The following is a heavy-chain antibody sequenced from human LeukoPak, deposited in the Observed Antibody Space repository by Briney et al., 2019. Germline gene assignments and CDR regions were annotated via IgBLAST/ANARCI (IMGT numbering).Heavy chain of an antibody. CDR3: ARTSGYSYYYYMDV. CDR2: ISGSGGST. D-gene: IGHD5-18*01. Sequence: PGGSLRLSCAASGFTFSSYGMSWVRQAPGKGLEWVSAISGSGGSTYYADSVKGRLTISRDNAKNSLYLQMNSLRAEDTALYYCARTSGYSYYYYMDVWGKGTTVTVSS. V-gene: IGHV3-23*01. J-gene: IGHJ6*03. CDR1: GFTFSSYG.